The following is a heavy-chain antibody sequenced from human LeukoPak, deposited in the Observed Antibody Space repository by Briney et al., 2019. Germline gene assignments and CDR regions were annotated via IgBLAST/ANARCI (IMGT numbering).Heavy chain of an antibody. CDR3: TRDAHLNIVVVPADPDY. Sequence: HPGGSLRLSCTASGFTFGDYAMSWVRQAPGKGLEWVGFIRSKAYGGTTEYAASVKGRFTISRDDSKSIAYLQMNSLKTEDTAVYYCTRDAHLNIVVVPADPDYWGQGTLVTVSS. J-gene: IGHJ4*02. D-gene: IGHD2-2*01. V-gene: IGHV3-49*04. CDR2: IRSKAYGGTT. CDR1: GFTFGDYA.